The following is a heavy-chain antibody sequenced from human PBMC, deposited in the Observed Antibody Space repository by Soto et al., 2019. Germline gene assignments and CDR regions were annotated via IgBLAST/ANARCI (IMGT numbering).Heavy chain of an antibody. Sequence: ASVKVSCKASGGTFSSYTISWVRQAPGQGLEWMGRIIPILGIANYAQKFQGRVTITADKSTSTAYMELRSLRSDDTAVYYCARDEPRIAVAGSWFDPWGQGTLVTVSS. CDR1: GGTFSSYT. D-gene: IGHD6-19*01. CDR3: ARDEPRIAVAGSWFDP. J-gene: IGHJ5*02. V-gene: IGHV1-69*04. CDR2: IIPILGIA.